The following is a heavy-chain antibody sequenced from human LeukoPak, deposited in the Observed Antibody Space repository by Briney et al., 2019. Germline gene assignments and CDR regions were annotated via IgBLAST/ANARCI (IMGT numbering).Heavy chain of an antibody. CDR1: GFTFSEYY. Sequence: KSGGSLRLSCAASGFTFSEYYMSWIRQAPGKGLEWVSYISGSGSTTYYADSVKGRFTISRDNAKNSLYLQMNSLRAEDTAVYYCAREMDGPYGSGSPLDYWGQGTLVTVSS. CDR2: ISGSGSTT. D-gene: IGHD3-10*01. CDR3: AREMDGPYGSGSPLDY. J-gene: IGHJ4*02. V-gene: IGHV3-11*01.